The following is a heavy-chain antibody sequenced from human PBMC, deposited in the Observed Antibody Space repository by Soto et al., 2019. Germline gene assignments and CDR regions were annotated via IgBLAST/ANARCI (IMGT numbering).Heavy chain of an antibody. CDR2: IHYRGST. D-gene: IGHD6-13*01. V-gene: IGHV4-59*08. CDR1: GGSISSDY. Sequence: QVQLQESGPGLVKPSETLSLTCTVSGGSISSDYWSWIRQSPGKGLEWIGSIHYRGSTNSNPSLKSRVTISVDTSKNQVSRRLSAVTAADTAGYYCARHHAGYSSSWEYWGQGTLVTVSS. CDR3: ARHHAGYSSSWEY. J-gene: IGHJ4*02.